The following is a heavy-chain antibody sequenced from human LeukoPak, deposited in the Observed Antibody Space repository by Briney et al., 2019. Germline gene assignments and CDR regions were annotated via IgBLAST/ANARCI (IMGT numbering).Heavy chain of an antibody. CDR2: INHNGNVN. CDR3: AQKGGADY. V-gene: IGHV3-7*01. CDR1: GFTFSSYW. J-gene: IGHJ4*02. Sequence: GGSLRLSCAASGFTFSSYWMNWARQAPGKGLEWVASINHNGNVNYYVDSVKGRFTISRDNAKNSLYLQMNSLRDEDTAVYYCAQKGGADYWGQGTLVTVSS. D-gene: IGHD2-15*01.